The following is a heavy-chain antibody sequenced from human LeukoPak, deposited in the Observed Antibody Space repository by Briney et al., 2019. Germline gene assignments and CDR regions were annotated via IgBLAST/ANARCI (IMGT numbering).Heavy chain of an antibody. V-gene: IGHV1-46*01. CDR1: GYTFTGYY. D-gene: IGHD4-17*01. CDR3: ASQGGDYVRFDY. CDR2: INPSGGST. Sequence: GASVKVSCKASGYTFTGYYMHWVRQAPGQGLEWMGIINPSGGSTSYAQKFQGRVTMTRDTSTSTVYMELSSLRSEDTAVYYCASQGGDYVRFDYWGQGTLVTVSS. J-gene: IGHJ4*02.